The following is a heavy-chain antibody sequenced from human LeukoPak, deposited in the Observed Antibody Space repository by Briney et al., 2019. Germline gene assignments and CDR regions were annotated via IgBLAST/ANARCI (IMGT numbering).Heavy chain of an antibody. CDR3: AKLPRVVVAATTYYYYGMDV. CDR2: ISGTGGST. D-gene: IGHD2-15*01. J-gene: IGHJ6*02. Sequence: PGGSLRLSCAASGFTFSSSPMNWVRQSPERGLEWVSAISGTGGSTYYADSVKGRFTISRDNSKNTLYLQMNSLRAEDTAVYYCAKLPRVVVAATTYYYYGMDVWGQGTTVTVSS. V-gene: IGHV3-23*01. CDR1: GFTFSSSP.